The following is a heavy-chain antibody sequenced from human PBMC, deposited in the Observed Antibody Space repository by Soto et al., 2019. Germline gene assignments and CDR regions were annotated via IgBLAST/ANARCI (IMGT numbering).Heavy chain of an antibody. CDR3: ARHQKKRIVVVVAATSHVHAFDI. CDR2: INHSGST. CDR1: GGSFSGYY. V-gene: IGHV4-34*01. Sequence: SETLSLTCAVYGGSFSGYYWSWIRQPPGKGLEWIGEINHSGSTNYNPSLKSRVTISVDTSKNLFSLKLSSVTAADTAVYYCARHQKKRIVVVVAATSHVHAFDIWGQGTMVTVSS. J-gene: IGHJ3*02. D-gene: IGHD2-15*01.